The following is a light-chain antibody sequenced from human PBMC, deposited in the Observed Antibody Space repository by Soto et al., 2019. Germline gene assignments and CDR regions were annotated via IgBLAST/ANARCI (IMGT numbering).Light chain of an antibody. V-gene: IGLV2-14*01. CDR3: SSYTSSSTLV. J-gene: IGLJ2*01. CDR2: EVS. CDR1: SSDVGGYNY. Sequence: QSALTQPASVSGSPGQSITISCTGTSSDVGGYNYVSWYQQHPGKAPKLMIYEVSNLPSGVSNRFSGSKSGNTAYLTISGVQAEDEADYYCSSYTSSSTLVFGGGTKLTVL.